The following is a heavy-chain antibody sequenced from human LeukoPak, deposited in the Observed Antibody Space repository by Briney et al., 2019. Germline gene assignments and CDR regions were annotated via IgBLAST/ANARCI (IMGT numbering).Heavy chain of an antibody. Sequence: GGSLRLSCAASGFTFDDYGMSWVRLPPGKGLEWVSGINWNAGSTGYADSVKGRFTISRDNAKNSLFLQMNSLRAEDTALYYCASSLGFTSGWRELDYWGQGTLVTVSS. CDR2: INWNAGST. D-gene: IGHD6-19*01. CDR1: GFTFDDYG. V-gene: IGHV3-20*04. CDR3: ASSLGFTSGWRELDY. J-gene: IGHJ4*02.